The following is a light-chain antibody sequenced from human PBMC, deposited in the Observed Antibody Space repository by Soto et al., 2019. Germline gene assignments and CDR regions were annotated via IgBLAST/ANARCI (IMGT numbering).Light chain of an antibody. CDR1: QSVASGY. Sequence: EVVLMPSPGALFLSQGERATLSCRATQSVASGYFAWYQQKPGQAPRLLIYGASTRATGIPDRFSGSGSGTNFTLTISGLEPEDSAVYFCQHYGTSRTFGQGTKVDIK. J-gene: IGKJ1*01. CDR2: GAS. CDR3: QHYGTSRT. V-gene: IGKV3-20*01.